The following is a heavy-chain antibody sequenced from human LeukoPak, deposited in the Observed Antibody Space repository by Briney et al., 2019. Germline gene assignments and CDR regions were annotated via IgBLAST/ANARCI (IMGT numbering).Heavy chain of an antibody. CDR3: ARGRGYCSSTSCPPWDY. J-gene: IGHJ4*02. Sequence: SETLSLTCTVSGDSISSNYWSWIRQPPGKGLEWIGEINHSGSTNYNPSLKSRVTISVDTSKNQFSLKLSSVTAADTAVYYCARGRGYCSSTSCPPWDYWGQGTLVTVSS. CDR1: GDSISSNY. V-gene: IGHV4-34*01. CDR2: INHSGST. D-gene: IGHD2-2*01.